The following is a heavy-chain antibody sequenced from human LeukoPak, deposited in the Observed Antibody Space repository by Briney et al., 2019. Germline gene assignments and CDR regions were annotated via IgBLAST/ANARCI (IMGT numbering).Heavy chain of an antibody. CDR1: GFSFSSFW. J-gene: IGHJ5*02. D-gene: IGHD3-10*01. CDR2: IRQDGSEK. Sequence: GGSLRLSCAASGFSFSSFWMAWVRQAPGKGLEWVATIRQDGSEKHYVDSVKGRFTISRDNAKNSLFLQMNSLRAEDMAVYYCVREDLAIGWFDPWGQGILVTVSS. CDR3: VREDLAIGWFDP. V-gene: IGHV3-7*01.